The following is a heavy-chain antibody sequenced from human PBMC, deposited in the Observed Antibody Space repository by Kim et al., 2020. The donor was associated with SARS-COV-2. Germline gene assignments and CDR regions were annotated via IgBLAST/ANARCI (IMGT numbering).Heavy chain of an antibody. CDR3: ARDLDGSGMVLYYMDV. V-gene: IGHV3-21*01. Sequence: GGSLRLSCAASGFTFSSYSMNWVRQAPGKGLEWVSSISSSSSYIYYADSVKGRFTISRDNAKNSLYLQMNSLRAEDTAVYYCARDLDGSGMVLYYMDVWGKGTTVTVSS. D-gene: IGHD3-10*01. CDR1: GFTFSSYS. CDR2: ISSSSSYI. J-gene: IGHJ6*03.